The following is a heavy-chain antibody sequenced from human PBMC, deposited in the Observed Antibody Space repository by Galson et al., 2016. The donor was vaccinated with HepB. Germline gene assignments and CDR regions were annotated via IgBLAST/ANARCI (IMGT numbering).Heavy chain of an antibody. CDR1: GGSISSGSPY. J-gene: IGHJ3*02. CDR3: ARREGVHYSDRSDLADDAFNI. D-gene: IGHD3-22*01. Sequence: SETLSLTCTVSGGSISSGSPYWGWIRQPPGKGLEWIGSIYYSGNTHYNPSLKSRVTISVDTSKNQFSLKLNSVTAAETAVYFCARREGVHYSDRSDLADDAFNIWGQGTMVTVSS. V-gene: IGHV4-39*01. CDR2: IYYSGNT.